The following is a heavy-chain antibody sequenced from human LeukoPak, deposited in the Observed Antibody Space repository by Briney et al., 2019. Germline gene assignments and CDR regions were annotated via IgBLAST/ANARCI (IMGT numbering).Heavy chain of an antibody. CDR1: GFTFSSYW. CDR3: ARDRRVGFYGSGSLDY. J-gene: IGHJ4*02. D-gene: IGHD3-10*01. Sequence: GGSLRLSCAASGFTFSSYWMSWVRQAPGKGLEWVANIKQDGSEKYYVDSVKGRFTISRDNAKNSLYLQMNSLRAEDTAVYYCARDRRVGFYGSGSLDYWGQGTLVTVSS. CDR2: IKQDGSEK. V-gene: IGHV3-7*01.